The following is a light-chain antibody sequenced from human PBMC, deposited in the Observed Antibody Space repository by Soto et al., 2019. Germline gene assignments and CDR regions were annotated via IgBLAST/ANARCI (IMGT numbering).Light chain of an antibody. CDR1: QTITTY. J-gene: IGKJ5*01. CDR3: QESYSDPPRVT. Sequence: DIQMTQSPSSLSASVGDRVTITCRASQTITTYLNWYQQRPGKAPRLLIYSASTLQSGVPSRFSGSGSGTHFRLTINSLPAEDVATYYCQESYSDPPRVTFGQGTRL. V-gene: IGKV1-39*01. CDR2: SAS.